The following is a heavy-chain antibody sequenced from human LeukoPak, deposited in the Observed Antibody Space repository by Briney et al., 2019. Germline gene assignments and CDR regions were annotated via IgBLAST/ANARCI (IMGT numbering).Heavy chain of an antibody. CDR3: ARLDLGAAAKLEY. CDR2: INHSGST. D-gene: IGHD6-13*01. Sequence: SETLSLTCAVYGGSFSGYYWSWIRQPPGKGLEWIGEINHSGSTNYNPSLKSRVTISVDTSKNQFSLKLSSVTAADTAVYYCARLDLGAAAKLEYWGQGTLVTVSS. CDR1: GGSFSGYY. V-gene: IGHV4-34*01. J-gene: IGHJ4*02.